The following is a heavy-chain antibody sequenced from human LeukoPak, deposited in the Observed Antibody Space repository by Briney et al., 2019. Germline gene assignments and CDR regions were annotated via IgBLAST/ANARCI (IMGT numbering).Heavy chain of an antibody. V-gene: IGHV3-21*01. CDR3: ARGPPGY. CDR1: GVTFSSYS. CDR2: ISSSSSYI. Sequence: GSLRLSFGTSGVTFSSYSLNRVRQAPGKGLEWVSSISSSSSYIYYADSVKGRFTISRDNAKNSLYLQMNSLRAEDTAVYYCARGPPGYWGQGTLVTVSS. J-gene: IGHJ4*02.